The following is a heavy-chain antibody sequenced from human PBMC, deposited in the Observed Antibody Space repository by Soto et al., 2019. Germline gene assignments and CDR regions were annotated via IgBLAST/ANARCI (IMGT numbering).Heavy chain of an antibody. D-gene: IGHD2-15*01. CDR3: ARGYCGGFGCYLRRDAFDV. CDR1: GFTFGSYY. J-gene: IGHJ3*01. Sequence: EVHLVESGGGLVMPGGALRLSCAASGFTFGSYYISWGRQAPGKGLDWVSSINPSSSHIYYADSVRGRFSISRDDSNNSLHRHKNSLRTEDVAIYYCARGYCGGFGCYLRRDAFDVWGQGTTVMVSS. CDR2: INPSSSHI. V-gene: IGHV3-21*04.